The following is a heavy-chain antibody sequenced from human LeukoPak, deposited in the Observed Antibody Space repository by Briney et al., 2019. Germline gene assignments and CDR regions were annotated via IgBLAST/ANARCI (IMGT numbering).Heavy chain of an antibody. CDR1: GGSFSGYY. D-gene: IGHD3-10*01. V-gene: IGHV4-34*01. CDR3: AGLYGSGSYYGY. J-gene: IGHJ4*02. CDR2: INHSGST. Sequence: SETLSLTCAVYGGSFSGYYWSWIRQPPGKGLEWIGEINHSGSTNYKPSLKSRVTISVDTSKNQFSLKLSSVTAADTAVYYCAGLYGSGSYYGYWGQGTLVTVSS.